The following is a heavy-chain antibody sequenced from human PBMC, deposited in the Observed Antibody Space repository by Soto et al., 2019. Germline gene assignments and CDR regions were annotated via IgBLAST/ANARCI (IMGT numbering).Heavy chain of an antibody. Sequence: GGSLRLSCTASGFTLQNYAMAWVRQAPGKGLEWVSTLIGGHYGTAYSYSGKGRFTVCRDTSKNCLYLQMNSLGDEDTAMYFSAKGKSPGDIDWFDPWGQGSLVTVSS. V-gene: IGHV3-23*01. D-gene: IGHD3-10*01. CDR2: LIGGHYGT. CDR1: GFTLQNYA. CDR3: AKGKSPGDIDWFDP. J-gene: IGHJ5*02.